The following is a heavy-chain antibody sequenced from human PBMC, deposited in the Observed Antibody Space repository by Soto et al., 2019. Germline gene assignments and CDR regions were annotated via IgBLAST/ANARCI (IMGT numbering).Heavy chain of an antibody. D-gene: IGHD3-3*01. CDR3: AREFRVYDFWSGYYDY. Sequence: QVQLVESGGGVVQPGRSLRLSCAASGFTFSSYGMHWVRQAPGKGLEWVAVIWYDGSNKYYADSVKGRFTISRDNSKNTLYLQMNSLRAEDTAVYYCAREFRVYDFWSGYYDYWGQGTLVTVSS. CDR1: GFTFSSYG. J-gene: IGHJ4*02. CDR2: IWYDGSNK. V-gene: IGHV3-33*01.